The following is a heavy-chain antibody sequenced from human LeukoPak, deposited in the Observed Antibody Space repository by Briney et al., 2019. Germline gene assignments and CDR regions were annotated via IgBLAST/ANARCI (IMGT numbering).Heavy chain of an antibody. CDR2: IYYRGNT. CDR3: ARHYGP. CDR1: GGSISTSAYY. V-gene: IGHV4-39*01. Sequence: PSETLSLTCIVSGGSISTSAYYWGWIRQPPGEGLQWIGSIYYRGNTYYNPSLKSRVTISEDTSKNQFSLKLNSVTATDTAVYYCARHYGPWGQGTLVTVSS. J-gene: IGHJ4*02. D-gene: IGHD3-10*01.